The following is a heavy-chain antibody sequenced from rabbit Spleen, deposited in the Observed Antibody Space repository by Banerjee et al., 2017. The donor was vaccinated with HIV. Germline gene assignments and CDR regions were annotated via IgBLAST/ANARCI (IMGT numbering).Heavy chain of an antibody. D-gene: IGHD8-1*01. CDR1: GFSFSSDYD. J-gene: IGHJ4*01. V-gene: IGHV1S40*01. CDR2: IDPIFGGT. CDR3: ARDGAGGSYFAL. Sequence: QSLEESGGGLVKPGASLTLTCKASGFSFSSDYDMCWVRQAPGKGLEWIGYIDPIFGGTYYATWVNGRFTISSHNAQNTLFLQLNSLTVADTATYFCARDGAGGSYFALWGQGTLVTVS.